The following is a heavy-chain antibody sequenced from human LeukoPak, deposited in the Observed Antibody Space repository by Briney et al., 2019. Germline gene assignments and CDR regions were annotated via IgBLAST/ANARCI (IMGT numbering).Heavy chain of an antibody. CDR2: IDPSDSYT. J-gene: IGHJ4*02. V-gene: IGHV5-10-1*01. CDR1: GYGFTSYW. Sequence: GESLKISCKGSGYGFTSYWISWVRQMPGKGLEWMGRIDPSDSYTNYSPSFQGHVTISADKSISTAYLQWSSLKASDTAMYYCARLRTDYYDSGGYFDYWGQGTLVTVSS. CDR3: ARLRTDYYDSGGYFDY. D-gene: IGHD3-22*01.